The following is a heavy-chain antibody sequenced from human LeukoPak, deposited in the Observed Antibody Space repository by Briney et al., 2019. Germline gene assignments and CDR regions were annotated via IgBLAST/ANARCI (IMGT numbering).Heavy chain of an antibody. Sequence: GGSLRLSCAASGFTFSSYAMHWVRQAPGKGLEWVAVISYDGSNKYYADSVKGRFTISRDNSKNALYLQMNSLRAEDTAVYYCARDRPYYDFWSGYYGFDYWGQGTLVTVSS. CDR1: GFTFSSYA. J-gene: IGHJ4*02. CDR3: ARDRPYYDFWSGYYGFDY. D-gene: IGHD3-3*01. CDR2: ISYDGSNK. V-gene: IGHV3-30*04.